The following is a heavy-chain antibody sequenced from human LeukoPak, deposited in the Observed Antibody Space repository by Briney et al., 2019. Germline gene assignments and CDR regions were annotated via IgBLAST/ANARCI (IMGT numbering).Heavy chain of an antibody. Sequence: GRSLRLSCAASEFTFSSYAMHWVRQAPGKGLEWVAVISYDGGSKYYADYVKGRFTISRDNSKNTLYLQMNSLRAGDTAVFYCASARGPYYYHHMDVWGQGTTVTVSS. V-gene: IGHV3-30-3*01. D-gene: IGHD3-10*01. CDR2: ISYDGGSK. CDR1: EFTFSSYA. CDR3: ASARGPYYYHHMDV. J-gene: IGHJ6*02.